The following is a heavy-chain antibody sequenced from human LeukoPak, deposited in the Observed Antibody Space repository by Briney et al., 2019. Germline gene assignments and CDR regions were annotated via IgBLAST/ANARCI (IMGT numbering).Heavy chain of an antibody. Sequence: PGGSLRLSCAASGFTFSTYGMSWVRQAPGKGLEWVASINEDGSEKYYVDSVKGRLTVSRDNAKNSLYLQMNSLRAEDTAVYYCAKGGGMITFGGVIDRYYFDYWGQGTLVTVSS. V-gene: IGHV3-7*03. CDR1: GFTFSTYG. CDR2: INEDGSEK. CDR3: AKGGGMITFGGVIDRYYFDY. J-gene: IGHJ4*02. D-gene: IGHD3-16*02.